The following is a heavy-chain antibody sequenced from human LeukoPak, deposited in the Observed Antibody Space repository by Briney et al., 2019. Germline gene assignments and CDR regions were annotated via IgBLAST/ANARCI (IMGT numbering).Heavy chain of an antibody. CDR2: INSDGSST. V-gene: IGHV3-74*01. Sequence: GGSLRLSCAASGFTFSSYWMHWVRQAPGKGLVWVSRINSDGSSTSYADSVKGRFTISRDNAKNTLYLQMNSLRAEDTAVYYCARAVVGADFDYWGQGTLVTASS. CDR1: GFTFSSYW. J-gene: IGHJ4*02. CDR3: ARAVVGADFDY. D-gene: IGHD1-26*01.